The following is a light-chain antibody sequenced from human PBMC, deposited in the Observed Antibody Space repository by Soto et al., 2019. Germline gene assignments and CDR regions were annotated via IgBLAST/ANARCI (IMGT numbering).Light chain of an antibody. CDR1: QNIRNY. Sequence: DIQMTQSPSSLSASVGDRVTITCRASQNIRNYLNWYQQRPGKTPNLLVHAASNLRSGVPSRFSGSGSGTDFTLTISSLQPEDFGTYYCQQIHSTSSYTFGQGSRVDVK. CDR3: QQIHSTSSYT. J-gene: IGKJ2*01. V-gene: IGKV1-39*01. CDR2: AAS.